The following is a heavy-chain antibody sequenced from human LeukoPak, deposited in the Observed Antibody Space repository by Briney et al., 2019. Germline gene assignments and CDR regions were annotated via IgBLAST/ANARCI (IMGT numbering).Heavy chain of an antibody. Sequence: GRSLRLSCAASGFTFSSYAMHWVRQAPGKGLEWVAVISYDGSNKYYADSVKGRFTISRDNSKNTLYLQMNSLRAEDTAVYYCATAPSEHYYGSVKDYWGQETLVTVSS. J-gene: IGHJ4*02. CDR3: ATAPSEHYYGSVKDY. D-gene: IGHD3-10*01. CDR1: GFTFSSYA. CDR2: ISYDGSNK. V-gene: IGHV3-30-3*01.